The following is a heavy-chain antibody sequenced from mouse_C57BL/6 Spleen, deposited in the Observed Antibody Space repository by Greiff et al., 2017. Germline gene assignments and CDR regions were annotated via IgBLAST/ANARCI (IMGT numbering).Heavy chain of an antibody. CDR1: GYAFSSSW. CDR3: ARSPGTVYAMDY. V-gene: IGHV1-82*01. CDR2: IYPGDGDT. D-gene: IGHD4-1*01. Sequence: VQLQQSGPELVKPGASVKISCKASGYAFSSSWMNWVKQRPGKGLEWIGRIYPGDGDTNYNGKIKGKATLTADESSSTAYMQLSSLTSEDSAVYFCARSPGTVYAMDYWGQGTSVTVSS. J-gene: IGHJ4*01.